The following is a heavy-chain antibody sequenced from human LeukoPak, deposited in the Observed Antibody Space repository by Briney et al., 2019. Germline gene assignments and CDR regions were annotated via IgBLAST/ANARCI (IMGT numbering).Heavy chain of an antibody. CDR1: GFTFSSYS. CDR3: ATGMWGYCSATSCPLDF. Sequence: GGSLRLSCAASGFTFSSYSMNWVRQTPGKGLEWISYIRSSSSTFYCADSVKSPFAISRDNAKNSLYLQMDSLRAEDTAVYYCATGMWGYCSATSCPLDFWGQGTLVTVSS. CDR2: IRSSSSTF. D-gene: IGHD2-2*01. V-gene: IGHV3-48*01. J-gene: IGHJ4*02.